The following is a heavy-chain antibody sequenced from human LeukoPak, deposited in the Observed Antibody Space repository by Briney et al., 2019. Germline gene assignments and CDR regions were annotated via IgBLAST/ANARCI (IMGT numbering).Heavy chain of an antibody. Sequence: SQTLSLTCAVSGGSISSGGYFWSWIRQPPGKGLEWIGYVYHSGSTYYNPSLKSRVTISVDRSKNQFSLKLSSVTAADTAVYYCARGGYYYGMDVWGKGTTVTVSS. J-gene: IGHJ6*04. CDR1: GGSISSGGYF. CDR2: VYHSGST. CDR3: ARGGYYYGMDV. D-gene: IGHD3-10*01. V-gene: IGHV4-30-2*01.